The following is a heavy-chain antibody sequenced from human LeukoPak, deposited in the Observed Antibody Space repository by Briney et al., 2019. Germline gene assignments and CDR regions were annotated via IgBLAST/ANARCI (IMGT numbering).Heavy chain of an antibody. J-gene: IGHJ6*03. Sequence: GASVKVSCKASGYTFTGYYMHWVRQAPGQGLEWMGWINPNSGGTNYAQKFQGRVTMTRDTSISTVYMELSSLRSEDTAVYYCARNAVVVTANGDYYYYMDVWGKGTTVTVSS. D-gene: IGHD2-21*02. CDR3: ARNAVVVTANGDYYYYMDV. CDR2: INPNSGGT. CDR1: GYTFTGYY. V-gene: IGHV1-2*02.